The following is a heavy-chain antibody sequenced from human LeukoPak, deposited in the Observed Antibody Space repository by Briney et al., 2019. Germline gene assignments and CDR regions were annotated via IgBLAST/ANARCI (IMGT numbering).Heavy chain of an antibody. CDR3: ARDPYSSSWYWFDP. Sequence: ASVKVSCKASGYTFTSYAMYWVRQAPGQGLEWMGWISTNNGKTNYAQKLQGRVTMTTDTSTSTTYMELRSLRAEDTAVYYCARDPYSSSWYWFDPWGQGTLVTVSS. CDR1: GYTFTSYA. CDR2: ISTNNGKT. D-gene: IGHD6-13*01. V-gene: IGHV1-18*01. J-gene: IGHJ5*02.